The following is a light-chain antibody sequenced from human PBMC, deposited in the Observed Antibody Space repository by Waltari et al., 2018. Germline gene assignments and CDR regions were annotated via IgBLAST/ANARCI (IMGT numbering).Light chain of an antibody. J-gene: IGKJ1*01. Sequence: EIVLTQSPGTLSLSPGESATLSCRASQCVSSSYLAWYQQKPGQAPRLVIVGASIRATGIPDRFSGIGSVSDFTLTISRLEPEEFAVYYSQQYGSSPWTFGQWTKVEIK. CDR3: QQYGSSPWT. V-gene: IGKV3-20*01. CDR1: QCVSSSY. CDR2: GAS.